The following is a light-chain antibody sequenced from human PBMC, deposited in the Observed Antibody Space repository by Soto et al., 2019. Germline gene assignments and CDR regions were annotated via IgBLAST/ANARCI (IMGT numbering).Light chain of an antibody. V-gene: IGLV2-11*01. J-gene: IGLJ3*02. CDR1: SSDVGGYKY. CDR3: AAWDDSLSWV. CDR2: DVS. Sequence: QSALTQPRSVSGSPGQSVTISCTGTSSDVGGYKYVSWYQQHPGKVPNLIIYDVSERPSGVPDRFSGSKSGNTASLSISGLQAEDEADYYCAAWDDSLSWVFGGGTKLTVL.